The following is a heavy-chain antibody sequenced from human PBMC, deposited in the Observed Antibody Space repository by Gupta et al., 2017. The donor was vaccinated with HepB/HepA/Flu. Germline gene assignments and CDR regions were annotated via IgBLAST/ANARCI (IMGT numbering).Heavy chain of an antibody. CDR1: GYTFTSYD. Sequence: QVQLVQSGAEVQQPGASVKVSCKASGYTFTSYDISWVRKATGQGLEWMGWMNPNSGNTGYAQKFQGRVTITRDTSISTAYMELSSLRSEDTAVYYCARGSSGSYYYYYYLDVWGKGTTVTVSS. J-gene: IGHJ6*03. V-gene: IGHV1-8*03. D-gene: IGHD1-26*01. CDR2: MNPNSGNT. CDR3: ARGSSGSYYYYYYLDV.